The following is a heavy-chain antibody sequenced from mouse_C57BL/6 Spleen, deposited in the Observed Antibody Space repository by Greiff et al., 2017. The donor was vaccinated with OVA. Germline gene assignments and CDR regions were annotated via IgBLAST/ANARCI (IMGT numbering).Heavy chain of an antibody. Sequence: EVQGVESGGGLVQPGGSMKLSCAASGFTFSDAWMDWVRQSPEKGLEWVADIRNKANNHATYYAESVKGRFTISRADSKSSVYLQMNSLRAEDTGIYYCTRHDYFDVWGTGTTVTVSS. CDR1: GFTFSDAW. J-gene: IGHJ1*03. V-gene: IGHV6-6*01. CDR2: IRNKANNHAT. D-gene: IGHD2-3*01. CDR3: TRHDYFDV.